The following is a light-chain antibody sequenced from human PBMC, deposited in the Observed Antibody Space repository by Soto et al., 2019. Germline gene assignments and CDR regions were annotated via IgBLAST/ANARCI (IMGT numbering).Light chain of an antibody. CDR3: HQRGDWPLT. Sequence: EIVLTQSPATLSSSPGERATLSCRASQSISRSLTWYQQKPGQAPRLLIYDASNRATGIPVRFSGSGSGTDSTLTISSLEPEDFAVYYCHQRGDWPLTFGGGTKVEIK. J-gene: IGKJ4*01. V-gene: IGKV3-11*01. CDR2: DAS. CDR1: QSISRS.